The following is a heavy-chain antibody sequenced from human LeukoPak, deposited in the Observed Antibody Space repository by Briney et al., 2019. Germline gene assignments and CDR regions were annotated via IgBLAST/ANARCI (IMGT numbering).Heavy chain of an antibody. CDR3: VRGTGY. Sequence: GGSLRLSCAVSGFTFSTYVMHWVRQAPGKGLEYVSAVSSNGDNTYYADSVKGRFTISRDNSKNTLYLQMSSLRPDDTAVYFCVRGTGYWGQGTLVTVSS. V-gene: IGHV3-64D*06. J-gene: IGHJ4*02. CDR1: GFTFSTYV. CDR2: VSSNGDNT.